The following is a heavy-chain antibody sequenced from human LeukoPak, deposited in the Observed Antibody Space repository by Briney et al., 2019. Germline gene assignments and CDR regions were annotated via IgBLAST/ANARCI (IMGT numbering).Heavy chain of an antibody. Sequence: SETLSLTCTVSGGSISSSSYYWGWIRQPPGKGLEWIGSIYYSGSTYYNPSLKSRVTISVDTSKNQFSLKLSSVTAADTAVYYCARPAGVYSIPPDYWGQGTLVTVSS. CDR2: IYYSGST. J-gene: IGHJ4*02. V-gene: IGHV4-39*07. CDR3: ARPAGVYSIPPDY. D-gene: IGHD6-13*01. CDR1: GGSISSSSYY.